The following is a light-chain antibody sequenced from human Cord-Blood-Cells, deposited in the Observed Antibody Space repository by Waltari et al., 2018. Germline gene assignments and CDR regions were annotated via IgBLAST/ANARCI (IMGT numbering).Light chain of an antibody. V-gene: IGLV1-44*01. Sequence: QSVLTQPPSASGTPGQRVTLSCSGSSSNIGSNTVNWYQQLPGTAPKLLIYRNNQRPSGVPDRFPGSKSGTSASLAISGLQSEDEADYYCAAWDDSLNGWVFGGGTKLTVL. CDR1: SSNIGSNT. CDR2: RNN. J-gene: IGLJ3*02. CDR3: AAWDDSLNGWV.